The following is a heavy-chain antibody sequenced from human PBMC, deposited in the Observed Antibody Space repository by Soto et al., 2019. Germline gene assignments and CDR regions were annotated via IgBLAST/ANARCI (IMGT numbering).Heavy chain of an antibody. CDR2: IDPSDSQT. V-gene: IGHV5-10-1*01. CDR3: ARQIYDSDTGPNFQYYFDS. D-gene: IGHD3-22*01. Sequence: GESLKLSCKGSGYSFAGYWITWVRQKPGKGLXWMGRIDPSDSQTYYSPSFRGHVTISVTKSITTVFLQWSSLRASDTAMYYCARQIYDSDTGPNFQYYFDSWGQGTPVTVSS. CDR1: GYSFAGYW. J-gene: IGHJ4*02.